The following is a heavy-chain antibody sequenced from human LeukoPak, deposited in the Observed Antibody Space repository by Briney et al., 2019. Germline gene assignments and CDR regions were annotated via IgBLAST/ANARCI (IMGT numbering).Heavy chain of an antibody. CDR2: ISAYNANT. J-gene: IGHJ4*02. Sequence: ASVKVSCKASGYTFTNYGISWVRQAPGQGLEWMGWISAYNANTNYAQRLQGRVTMTTDTSTSTAYMELRSLRSGDTAVYFCARDYYSGSYYGDYWGQGTLVTVSS. V-gene: IGHV1-18*01. D-gene: IGHD1-26*01. CDR1: GYTFTNYG. CDR3: ARDYYSGSYYGDY.